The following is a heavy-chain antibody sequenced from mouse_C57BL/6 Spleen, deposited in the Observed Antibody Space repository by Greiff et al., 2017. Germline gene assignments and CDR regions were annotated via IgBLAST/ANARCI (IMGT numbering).Heavy chain of an antibody. J-gene: IGHJ4*01. D-gene: IGHD2-4*01. CDR2: IYPGDGDT. Sequence: VKLMESGPELVKPGASVKISCKASGYAFSSSWMNWVKQRPGKGLEWIGRIYPGDGDTNYNGKFKGKATLTADKSSSTAYMQLSSLTSEDSAVYFCASLYYDYDGPYYYAMDYWGQGTSVTVSS. V-gene: IGHV1-82*01. CDR3: ASLYYDYDGPYYYAMDY. CDR1: GYAFSSSW.